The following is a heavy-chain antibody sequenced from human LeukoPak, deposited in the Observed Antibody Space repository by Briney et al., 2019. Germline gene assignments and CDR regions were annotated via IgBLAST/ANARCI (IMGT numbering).Heavy chain of an antibody. D-gene: IGHD6-19*01. CDR1: GGSISSGGYS. J-gene: IGHJ4*02. Sequence: SETLSLTCAVSGGSISSGGYSWSWIRQPPGKGLEWIGYIYHSGSTYYNPSLKSRVTISVDRSKNQFSLKLSSVTAADTAIYCARIRVSGWSMIDYWGQETLVTVSS. V-gene: IGHV4-30-2*01. CDR3: ARIRVSGWSMIDY. CDR2: IYHSGST.